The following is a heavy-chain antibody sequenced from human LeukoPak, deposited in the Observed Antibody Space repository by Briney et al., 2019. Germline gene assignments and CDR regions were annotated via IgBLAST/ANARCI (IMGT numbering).Heavy chain of an antibody. J-gene: IGHJ4*02. Sequence: GGSLRLSCAASGFTFSSYAMHWVRQAPGKGLEWVAVISYDGSNKYYADSVKGRFTISRDNSKNTLYLQMNSLRAEDTAVYYCARDPGYSSGWYYFNYWGQGTLVTVSS. CDR1: GFTFSSYA. CDR2: ISYDGSNK. CDR3: ARDPGYSSGWYYFNY. V-gene: IGHV3-30*04. D-gene: IGHD6-19*01.